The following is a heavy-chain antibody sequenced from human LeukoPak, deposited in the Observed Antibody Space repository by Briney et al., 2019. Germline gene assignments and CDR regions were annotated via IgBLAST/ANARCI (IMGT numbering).Heavy chain of an antibody. CDR1: GGTFSSYA. CDR3: ARQPYCGGDCYSPYYGMDV. D-gene: IGHD2-21*02. V-gene: IGHV1-69*13. CDR2: IIPIFGTA. Sequence: SVKVSCKASGGTFSSYAISWVRQAPGQGLEWMGGIIPIFGTANYAQRFQGRVTITADESTSTAYMELSSLRSEDTAVYYCARQPYCGGDCYSPYYGMDVWGQGTTVTVSS. J-gene: IGHJ6*02.